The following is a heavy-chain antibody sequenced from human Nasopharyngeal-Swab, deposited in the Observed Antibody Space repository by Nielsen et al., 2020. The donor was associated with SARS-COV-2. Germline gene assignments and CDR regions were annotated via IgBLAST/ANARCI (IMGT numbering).Heavy chain of an antibody. Sequence: SETLSLTCAVYGGSFSGHQLSWVRQPPGQGLEWIGEVSHGGGTTYNPSLKSRVTISVATSKNQFSLKLSSVTAADTAVYYCARGGAGVVPSPVLGLGPYYSYYYMDVWGKGTTVTVSS. V-gene: IGHV4-34*01. CDR1: GGSFSGHQ. D-gene: IGHD2-2*01. J-gene: IGHJ6*03. CDR3: ARGGAGVVPSPVLGLGPYYSYYYMDV. CDR2: VSHGGGT.